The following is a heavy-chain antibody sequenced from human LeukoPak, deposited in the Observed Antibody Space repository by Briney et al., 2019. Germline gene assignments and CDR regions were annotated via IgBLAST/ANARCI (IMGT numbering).Heavy chain of an antibody. V-gene: IGHV1-2*02. CDR1: GYTFTGYY. D-gene: IGHD2-2*01. CDR3: AKDGEYCSSTSCSQLIPYSYYMDV. J-gene: IGHJ6*03. CDR2: INPNSGGT. Sequence: ASVRVSCKASGYTFTGYYMHWVRQAPGQGLEWMGWINPNSGGTNYAQKFQGRVTMTRDTSISTAYMELWSLRSDDTAVYYCAKDGEYCSSTSCSQLIPYSYYMDVWGKGTTVTVSS.